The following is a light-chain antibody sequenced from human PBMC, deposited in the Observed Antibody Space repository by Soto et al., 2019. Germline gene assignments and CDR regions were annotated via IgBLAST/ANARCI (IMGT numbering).Light chain of an antibody. Sequence: QSVLTQPASVSVSPGQSITIYCSGTSSDVGSFYLVSWYQQRPGRAPKLMIYEGSKRPSGVSNRFSGSKSDKSASLTISGLQAEDEADYYCCSYAGRTTPYVFGTGTKLTV. V-gene: IGLV2-23*01. CDR3: CSYAGRTTPYV. CDR2: EGS. CDR1: SSDVGSFYL. J-gene: IGLJ1*01.